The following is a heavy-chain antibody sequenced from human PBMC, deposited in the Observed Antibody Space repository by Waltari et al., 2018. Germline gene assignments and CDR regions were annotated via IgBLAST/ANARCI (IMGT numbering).Heavy chain of an antibody. CDR1: GFTFSSYA. J-gene: IGHJ4*02. D-gene: IGHD3-10*01. V-gene: IGHV3-30-3*01. CDR3: ARDGSYGSGSTDY. CDR2: ISYDGSNK. Sequence: VQLVESGGGLVQPGRSLRLSCTASGFTFSSYAMHWVRQAPGKGLEWVAVISYDGSNKYYADSVKGRFTISRDNSKNTLYLQMNSLRAEDTAVYYCARDGSYGSGSTDYWGQGTLVTVSS.